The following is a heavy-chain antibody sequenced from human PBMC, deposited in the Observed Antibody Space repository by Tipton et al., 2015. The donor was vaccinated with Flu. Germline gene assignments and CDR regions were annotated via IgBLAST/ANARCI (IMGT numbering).Heavy chain of an antibody. J-gene: IGHJ4*02. V-gene: IGHV4-38-2*02. D-gene: IGHD3-10*01. Sequence: LRLSCTASGYSISTGYYWAWIRQPPGEGLEWIGSIDHSGTSYSNPSLESRLTMSVDTSRNQFSLKMSSVTAAYTAVYYCARVEYFGSGTSNYWGQGTLVTVSS. CDR2: IDHSGTS. CDR3: ARVEYFGSGTSNY. CDR1: GYSISTGYY.